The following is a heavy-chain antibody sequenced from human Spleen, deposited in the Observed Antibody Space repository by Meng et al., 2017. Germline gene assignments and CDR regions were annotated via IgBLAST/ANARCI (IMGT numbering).Heavy chain of an antibody. CDR3: LRGSGGSV. J-gene: IGHJ1*01. V-gene: IGHV4-4*02. CDR2: IPQRGSS. D-gene: IGHD3-10*01. Sequence: QVQLQQSGPGLVQPSGTLSLTCAVAGGSIDSTNWWSWVRQPPGKGLEWIGEIPQRGSSAYRPSIKGGISMYIDKSKNQFALELTSVTDADTAVYHWLRGSGGSVWGQGTLVTVSS. CDR1: GGSIDSTNW.